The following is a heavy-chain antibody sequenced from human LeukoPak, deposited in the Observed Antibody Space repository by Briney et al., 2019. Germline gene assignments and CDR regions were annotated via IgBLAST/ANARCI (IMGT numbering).Heavy chain of an antibody. V-gene: IGHV4-59*02. Sequence: SETLSLTCSVSGGSVNNYYWTWIWQPPGKGLEWIGQIYYSGKADYNPSLKSRITISVDTSKNQISLRVNSVTAADTAVYYCARFGVDYDMGVWGQGTTVIVFS. CDR1: GGSVNNYY. D-gene: IGHD3-16*01. CDR2: IYYSGKA. J-gene: IGHJ6*02. CDR3: ARFGVDYDMGV.